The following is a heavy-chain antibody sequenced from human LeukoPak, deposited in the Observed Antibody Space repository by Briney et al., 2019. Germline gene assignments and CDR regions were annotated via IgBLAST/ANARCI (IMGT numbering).Heavy chain of an antibody. V-gene: IGHV3-74*01. CDR3: ARAPSEIGGYYPEYFRH. CDR2: IKSDGST. J-gene: IGHJ1*01. D-gene: IGHD3-22*01. Sequence: GGSLRLSCTASGFTFSSYWMHWVRQAPGKGLVWVSRIKSDGSTNYADSVKGRFTISRDNAKNTVSLQMNSLRAEDTGVYYCARAPSEIGGYYPEYFRHWGQGTLVTVSS. CDR1: GFTFSSYW.